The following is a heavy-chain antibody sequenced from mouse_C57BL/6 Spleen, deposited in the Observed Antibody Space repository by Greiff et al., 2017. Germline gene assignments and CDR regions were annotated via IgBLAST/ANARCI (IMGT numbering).Heavy chain of an antibody. D-gene: IGHD1-1*01. V-gene: IGHV5-17*01. J-gene: IGHJ4*01. Sequence: EVNVVESGGGLVKPGGSLKLSCAASGFTFSDYGMHWVRQAPEKGLEWVAYISSGSSTIYYADTVKGRFTISRDNAKNTLFLQMTSLRSEDTAMYYCARAFYYGSSYGDYYAMDYWGQGTSVTVSS. CDR1: GFTFSDYG. CDR3: ARAFYYGSSYGDYYAMDY. CDR2: ISSGSSTI.